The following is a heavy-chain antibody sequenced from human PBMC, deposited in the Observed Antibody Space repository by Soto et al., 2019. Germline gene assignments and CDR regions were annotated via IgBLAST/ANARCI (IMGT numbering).Heavy chain of an antibody. V-gene: IGHV1-69*13. D-gene: IGHD5-18*01. Sequence: SVKVSCKASGYTFTSYGISWVRQAPGQGLEWMGSITPIYPTTNYAEKFQGRLTVTADGSTNTAYMELNSLTSEDTAVYYCARIPRYSFPTSDDLDSWGQGTLVTVSS. CDR2: ITPIYPTT. J-gene: IGHJ4*02. CDR3: ARIPRYSFPTSDDLDS. CDR1: GYTFTSYG.